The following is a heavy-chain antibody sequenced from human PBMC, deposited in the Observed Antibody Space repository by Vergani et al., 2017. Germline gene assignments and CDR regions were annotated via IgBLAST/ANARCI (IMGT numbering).Heavy chain of an antibody. V-gene: IGHV3-48*03. CDR3: AREFYSSGWPYYFDY. J-gene: IGHJ4*02. CDR2: ISSSGSTI. CDR1: GFTFSSYE. Sequence: EVQLVESGGGLVQPGGSLRLSCAASGFTFSSYEMNWVRQAPGKGLDGVSYISSSGSTIYYAASVKGRFTISRDNAKNSLYLQMNSLRAEDTAVYYCAREFYSSGWPYYFDYWGQGTLVTVSS. D-gene: IGHD6-19*01.